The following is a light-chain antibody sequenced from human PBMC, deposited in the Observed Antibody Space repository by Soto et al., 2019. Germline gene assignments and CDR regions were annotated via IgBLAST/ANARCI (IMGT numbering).Light chain of an antibody. CDR1: EPIRNTF. Sequence: EIVLTQSPDILSLSPGERATLSCRTIEPIRNTFVAWYQQKPGQAPRLLIYGASSRAIGIPGRFSGSGSGTDFTLTIDILEPEDFALYYCQKYADSPLTFGGGTKVDIK. CDR3: QKYADSPLT. J-gene: IGKJ4*01. V-gene: IGKV3-20*01. CDR2: GAS.